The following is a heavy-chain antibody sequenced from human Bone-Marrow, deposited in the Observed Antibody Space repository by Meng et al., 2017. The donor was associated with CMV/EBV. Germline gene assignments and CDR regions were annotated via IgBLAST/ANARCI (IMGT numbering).Heavy chain of an antibody. CDR1: GGSISSSSYY. J-gene: IGHJ4*02. D-gene: IGHD3-3*01. Sequence: SETLSLTCTVSGGSISSSSYYWGWIRQPPGKGLEWIGSIYYSGSTYYNPSLKSRVTISVDTSKNQFSLKLSSVTAADTAVYYCARQGYDFWSGYYKPDSFDYWGQGTLVPVSS. CDR2: IYYSGST. V-gene: IGHV4-39*01. CDR3: ARQGYDFWSGYYKPDSFDY.